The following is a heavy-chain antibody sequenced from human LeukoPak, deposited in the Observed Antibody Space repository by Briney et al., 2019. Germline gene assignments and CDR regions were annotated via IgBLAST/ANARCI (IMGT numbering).Heavy chain of an antibody. CDR3: ARDGPLAARLTGLLYYYYYYMDV. Sequence: ASVKVSCKASGYTFTSYYMHWVRQAPGQGLEWMGIINPSGGSTSYAQKFRGRVTMTRDMSTSTVYMELSSLRSEDTAVYYCARDGPLAARLTGLLYYYYYYMDVWGKGTTVTVSS. D-gene: IGHD6-6*01. V-gene: IGHV1-46*01. CDR2: INPSGGST. CDR1: GYTFTSYY. J-gene: IGHJ6*03.